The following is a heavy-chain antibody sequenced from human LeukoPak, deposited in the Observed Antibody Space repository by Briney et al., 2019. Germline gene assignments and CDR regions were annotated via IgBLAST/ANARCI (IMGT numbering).Heavy chain of an antibody. V-gene: IGHV4-59*08. CDR1: GGSISGYY. Sequence: PSETLSLTCTVSGGSISGYYWSWIRQAPGKGLEWIGYIYNSGSLNYNPSLKSRATMSVDTSKSQVSLKMTSVTVADTAVYYCARPSIPSAAASALDIWGQGTMVTVSS. D-gene: IGHD2-2*01. CDR2: IYNSGSL. J-gene: IGHJ3*02. CDR3: ARPSIPSAAASALDI.